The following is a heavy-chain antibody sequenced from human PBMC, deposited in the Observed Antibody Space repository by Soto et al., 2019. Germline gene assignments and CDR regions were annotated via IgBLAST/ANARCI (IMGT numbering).Heavy chain of an antibody. V-gene: IGHV4-59*08. CDR1: GGSISSYY. Sequence: SETLSLTCTVSGGSISSYYWSWIRQPPGKGLEWIGYIYYSGSTNYNPSLKSRVTISVDTSKNQFSLKLSSVTAADTGVYYCARLPDSYYFDYWGQGTLVTVSS. J-gene: IGHJ4*02. CDR2: IYYSGST. CDR3: ARLPDSYYFDY. D-gene: IGHD6-6*01.